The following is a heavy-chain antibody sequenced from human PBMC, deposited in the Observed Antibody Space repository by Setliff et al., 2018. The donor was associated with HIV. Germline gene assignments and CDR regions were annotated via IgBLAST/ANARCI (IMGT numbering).Heavy chain of an antibody. D-gene: IGHD3-10*01. CDR1: GFTFSSYS. J-gene: IGHJ5*02. V-gene: IGHV3-21*04. CDR3: ARGIGRSWSLGP. Sequence: GGSLRLSCAAYGFTFSSYSMNWVRQAPGKGLEWVSSISSSSSYMYYADSVKGRFTISRDNAKRSLYLRMNSLRAEDTAVYYCARGIGRSWSLGPWGQGTQVTVSS. CDR2: ISSSSSYM.